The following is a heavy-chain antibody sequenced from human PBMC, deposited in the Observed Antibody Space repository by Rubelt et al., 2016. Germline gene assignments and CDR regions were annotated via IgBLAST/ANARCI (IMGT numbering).Heavy chain of an antibody. J-gene: IGHJ4*02. Sequence: QVQLQESGPGLVKPSETLSLTCTVSGYSISSGYSWGWIRQPPGKGLAWIGSIYHSGSTYYNPSLKSRVTISVDTSKNQFYLKLSCVTAADTAVYYCARDHSSGWYLEGFFDYWGQGTLVTVSS. V-gene: IGHV4-38-2*02. CDR2: IYHSGST. CDR1: GYSISSGYS. CDR3: ARDHSSGWYLEGFFDY. D-gene: IGHD6-19*01.